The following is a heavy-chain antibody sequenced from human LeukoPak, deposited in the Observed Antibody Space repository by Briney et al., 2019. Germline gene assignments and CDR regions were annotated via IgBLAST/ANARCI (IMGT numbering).Heavy chain of an antibody. V-gene: IGHV4-59*08. CDR2: IYYSGST. CDR1: GGSISSYY. D-gene: IGHD3-22*01. Sequence: SETLSLTCTVSGGSISSYYWSWIRQPPGKGLEWIGYIYYSGSTNYNPSLKSRVTISVDTSKDQFSLKLSSVTAADTAVYYCARLVPYYYGSRAAFDIWGQGTMVTVSS. J-gene: IGHJ3*02. CDR3: ARLVPYYYGSRAAFDI.